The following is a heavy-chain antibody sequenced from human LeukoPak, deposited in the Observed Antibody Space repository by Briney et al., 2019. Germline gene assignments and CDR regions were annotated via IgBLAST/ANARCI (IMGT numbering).Heavy chain of an antibody. CDR1: GGTFSSYA. CDR2: IIPIFGTA. D-gene: IGHD3-10*01. J-gene: IGHJ4*02. CDR3: ARDLDRNGSGSYYKRGLSDY. V-gene: IGHV1-69*13. Sequence: ASVKVSCKASGGTFSSYAISWVRQAPGQGLEWMGGIIPIFGTANYAQKFQGRVTITADESTSTAYMELSSLRSEDTAVYYCARDLDRNGSGSYYKRGLSDYWGQGTLVTVSS.